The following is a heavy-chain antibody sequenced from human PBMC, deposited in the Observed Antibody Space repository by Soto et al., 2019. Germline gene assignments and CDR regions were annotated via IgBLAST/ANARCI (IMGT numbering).Heavy chain of an antibody. V-gene: IGHV1-69*12. J-gene: IGHJ6*02. D-gene: IGHD2-15*01. CDR2: IIPRSATS. CDR3: AREGLVLVPTTVNSYYYYYAMDV. Sequence: QVQLVQSGTEVKKPGSSVKVSCKASGDTFSTYTITWMRQSPGQGLEWMGEIIPRSATSNYAQRFQGRVTFTADVSTSTASMELRSLRPEDTAVYYCAREGLVLVPTTVNSYYYYYAMDVWGQGTTVTVSS. CDR1: GDTFSTYT.